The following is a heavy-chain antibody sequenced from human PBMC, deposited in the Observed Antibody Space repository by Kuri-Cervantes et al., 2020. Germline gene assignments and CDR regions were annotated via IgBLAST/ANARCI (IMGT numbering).Heavy chain of an antibody. CDR3: ARAGGTPYCTSPGCHGPWFDP. V-gene: IGHV3-7*01. CDR1: GFTFDSGA. J-gene: IGHJ5*02. D-gene: IGHD2-2*01. CDR2: IKPDGSDT. Sequence: GGSLRLSCAVSGFTFDSGAMTWVRQAPGKGLGWVANIKPDGSDTFYVDSVKGRFTISRDNAKNSVDLQMNNLRVEDTAVYYCARAGGTPYCTSPGCHGPWFDPWGQGTLVTVSS.